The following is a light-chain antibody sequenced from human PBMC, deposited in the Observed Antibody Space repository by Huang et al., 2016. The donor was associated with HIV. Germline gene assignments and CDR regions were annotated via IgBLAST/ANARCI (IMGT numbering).Light chain of an antibody. Sequence: EIVLTQSPATLSLSPGERDTLSCRASQHISGYLAWYQQKPGQAPRLLSYDASIRATGIPVRFSGSGSGTDFTFSSSSLEPEDFAFYYCQQRAGWPLTFGGGTKVEIK. V-gene: IGKV3-11*01. CDR1: QHISGY. CDR2: DAS. CDR3: QQRAGWPLT. J-gene: IGKJ4*01.